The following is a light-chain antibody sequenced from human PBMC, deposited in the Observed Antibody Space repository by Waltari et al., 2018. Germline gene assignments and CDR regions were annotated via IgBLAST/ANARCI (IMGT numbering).Light chain of an antibody. Sequence: QSALTQPASVSGSPGQSITLSCTGTSSDVGGHTYVSLYQQYPGKAPKLMIYDVSNRPSGVSYRFSGSKSGNTASLSISGLQAEDEADYYCSSYTSSNSYVFGTGTKVTVV. J-gene: IGLJ1*01. CDR3: SSYTSSNSYV. V-gene: IGLV2-14*03. CDR1: SSDVGGHTY. CDR2: DVS.